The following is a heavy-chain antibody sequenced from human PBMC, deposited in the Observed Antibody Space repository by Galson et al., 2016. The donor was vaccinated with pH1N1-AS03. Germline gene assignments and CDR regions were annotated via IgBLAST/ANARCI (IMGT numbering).Heavy chain of an antibody. V-gene: IGHV4-34*01. CDR2: INHSGST. CDR3: ARRANWGFTGRQNWCDP. D-gene: IGHD7-27*01. Sequence: SETLSLTCAVYGGSFSGYSCSWIRQSPGKGLEWIGEINHSGSTNYNPSLKNRVTISVDTSTNQFSLNLTSVTAADTAVYYCARRANWGFTGRQNWCDPWGQGTLVTVSS. J-gene: IGHJ5*02. CDR1: GGSFSGYS.